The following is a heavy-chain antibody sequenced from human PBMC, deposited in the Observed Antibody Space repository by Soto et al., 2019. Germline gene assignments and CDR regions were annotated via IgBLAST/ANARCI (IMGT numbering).Heavy chain of an antibody. J-gene: IGHJ4*02. CDR2: IGASGSTT. CDR3: AKSDPPAAGPSEFDY. CDR1: GFTFGNNA. V-gene: IGHV3-23*01. Sequence: EVQLLESGGSLVQPGGSLRLSCAASGFTFGNNAMSWVRQAPGKGLEWVSAIGASGSTTYYADSVKGRFTISRDSSKSTLYLQMNSLRAEDTAVYYCAKSDPPAAGPSEFDYWGQGTLVTVSS. D-gene: IGHD6-13*01.